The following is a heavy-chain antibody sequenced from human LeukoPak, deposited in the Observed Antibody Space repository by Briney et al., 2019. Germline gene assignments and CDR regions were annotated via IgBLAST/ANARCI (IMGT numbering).Heavy chain of an antibody. V-gene: IGHV3-48*04. CDR2: ISSSSSAI. CDR3: ARDLGSVRNTYDY. Sequence: GGSLRLSCAASGFTFSSYSMNWVRQAPGKGLEWVSYISSSSSAIYYADSVKGRFTISRDNAKNSLYLQMSSLRAEDTAVYYCARDLGSVRNTYDYWGQGALVTVSS. D-gene: IGHD3-10*01. CDR1: GFTFSSYS. J-gene: IGHJ4*02.